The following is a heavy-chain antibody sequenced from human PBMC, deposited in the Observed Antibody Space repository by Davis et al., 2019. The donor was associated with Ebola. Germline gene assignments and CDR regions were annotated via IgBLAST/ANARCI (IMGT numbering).Heavy chain of an antibody. Sequence: PGGSLRLSCAASGFTFSDYYMNWVRQAPGKGLEWVSSISSSSTIYYADSVKGRFTISRDNAKNSLYLQMNSLRAEDTAVYYCARGLGDGYNFVDIWGQGTMVTVSS. D-gene: IGHD5-24*01. CDR3: ARGLGDGYNFVDI. CDR1: GFTFSDYY. CDR2: ISSSSTI. V-gene: IGHV3-69-1*01. J-gene: IGHJ3*02.